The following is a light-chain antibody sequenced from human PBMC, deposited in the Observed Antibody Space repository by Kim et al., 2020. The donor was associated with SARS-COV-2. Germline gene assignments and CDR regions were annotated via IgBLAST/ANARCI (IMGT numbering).Light chain of an antibody. CDR2: GKN. CDR3: NSRDSSGNHYV. J-gene: IGLJ1*01. CDR1: SLRIYY. Sequence: ALGQTVRITCQGDSLRIYYASGYQQKTGQAPVLVIYGKNNRPSGIPDRFSGSSSGNTASLTITGAQAEDEADYYCNSRDSSGNHYVFGTGTKVTVL. V-gene: IGLV3-19*01.